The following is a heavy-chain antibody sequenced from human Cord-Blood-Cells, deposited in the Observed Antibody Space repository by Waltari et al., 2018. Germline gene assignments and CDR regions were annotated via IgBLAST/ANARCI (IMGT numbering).Heavy chain of an antibody. CDR3: ARRYSSSWYAFDI. J-gene: IGHJ3*02. Sequence: QVQLQESGPGLVKPSQTRSLTCTVSGGSISSGSYYWSWIRQPAGKGLEWIGYIYTSGSTNYNPSLKSRVTISVDTSKNQFSLKLSSVTAADTAVYYCARRYSSSWYAFDIWGQGTMVTVSS. CDR1: GGSISSGSYY. V-gene: IGHV4-61*09. D-gene: IGHD6-13*01. CDR2: IYTSGST.